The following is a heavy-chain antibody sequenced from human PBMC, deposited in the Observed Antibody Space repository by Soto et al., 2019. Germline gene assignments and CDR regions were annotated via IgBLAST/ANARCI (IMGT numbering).Heavy chain of an antibody. CDR3: ARVEYSGYIHEMFDY. V-gene: IGHV3-48*01. CDR1: GFTFSSYS. CDR2: ISSSSSTI. Sequence: EVQLVESGGGLVQPGGSLRLSCAASGFTFSSYSMNWVRQAPGKGLEWVSYISSSSSTIYYADSVKGRFTISRDNAKNSLYLQMNSLRAEDTAVYYCARVEYSGYIHEMFDYWGQGTLVTVSS. D-gene: IGHD5-12*01. J-gene: IGHJ4*02.